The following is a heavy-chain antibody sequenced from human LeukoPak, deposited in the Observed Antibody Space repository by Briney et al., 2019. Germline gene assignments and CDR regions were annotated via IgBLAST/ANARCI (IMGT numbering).Heavy chain of an antibody. CDR3: VRGGLSQRGHDY. Sequence: GGSLRLSCAASGFTFSDFSISWIRQAPGKGLEWVSYIRSSGSTIYYADSVKGRFTISRDNAKNSLYLQMNSLRAEDTAVYYCVRGGLSQRGHDYWGQGTLVTVSS. CDR2: IRSSGSTI. CDR1: GFTFSDFS. D-gene: IGHD3-10*01. V-gene: IGHV3-11*04. J-gene: IGHJ4*02.